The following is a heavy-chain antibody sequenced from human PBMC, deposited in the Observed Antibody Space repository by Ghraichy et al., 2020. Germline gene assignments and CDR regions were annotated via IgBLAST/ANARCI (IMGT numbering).Heavy chain of an antibody. CDR1: GFTFSSYA. J-gene: IGHJ6*02. CDR3: AKGIAAGTTTISYFYNGLDV. Sequence: GFLRLSCEASGFTFSSYAMSWVRQTPGKGLEWVSGISGSGDNTYYADSVKGRFTISRDNSKNTLYLQMNSLRAEDTAVYYCAKGIAAGTTTISYFYNGLDVWGHGTTVTVSS. CDR2: ISGSGDNT. V-gene: IGHV3-23*01. D-gene: IGHD6-13*01.